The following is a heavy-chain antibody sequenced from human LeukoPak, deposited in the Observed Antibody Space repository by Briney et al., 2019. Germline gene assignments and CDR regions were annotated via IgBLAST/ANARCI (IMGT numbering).Heavy chain of an antibody. Sequence: SETLSLTCAVSGGSISSGGYSWSWIRQPPGKGLEWIGYIYRSGSTYYNPSLKSRVTISVDRSKNQFSLKLSSVTAADTAVYYCARIYSNSDYFDYWGQGTLVTVSS. CDR1: GGSISSGGYS. CDR3: ARIYSNSDYFDY. CDR2: IYRSGST. D-gene: IGHD4-11*01. J-gene: IGHJ4*02. V-gene: IGHV4-30-2*01.